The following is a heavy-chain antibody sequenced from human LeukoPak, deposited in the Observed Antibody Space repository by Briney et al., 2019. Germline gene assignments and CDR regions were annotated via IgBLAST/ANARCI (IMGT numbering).Heavy chain of an antibody. CDR3: ASADCSSTSCYHAFDY. CDR1: GGSISSSSYY. V-gene: IGHV4-39*01. CDR2: IYYSGST. J-gene: IGHJ4*02. D-gene: IGHD2-2*01. Sequence: SSETLSLTCTVSGGSISSSSYYWGWIRQPPGKGLEWIGSIYYSGSTYYNPSLKSRVTISVDTSKNQFSLKLSSVTAADTAVYYCASADCSSTSCYHAFDYWGQGTLVTVSS.